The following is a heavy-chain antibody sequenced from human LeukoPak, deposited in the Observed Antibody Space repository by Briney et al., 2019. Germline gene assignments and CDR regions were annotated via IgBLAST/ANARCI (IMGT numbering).Heavy chain of an antibody. CDR3: ARGPGYYSSTSCYYYYYYMDV. J-gene: IGHJ6*03. CDR1: GGSISSGSYY. Sequence: ASETLSLTCTVSGGSISSGSYYWSWIRQPAGKGLEWIGRIYTSGSTNYNPSLKSRVTISVDTSKNQFSLKLSSVTAADTAVYYCARGPGYYSSTSCYYYYYYMDVWGKGTTVTVSS. D-gene: IGHD2-2*01. CDR2: IYTSGST. V-gene: IGHV4-61*02.